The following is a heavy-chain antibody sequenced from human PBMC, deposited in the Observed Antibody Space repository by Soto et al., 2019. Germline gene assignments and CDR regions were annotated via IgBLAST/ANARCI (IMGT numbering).Heavy chain of an antibody. J-gene: IGHJ5*02. CDR3: ARDRGWFGERTFDP. V-gene: IGHV3-21*01. D-gene: IGHD3-10*01. Sequence: EVQLVESGGGLVKPGGSLRLSCAASGFPFSSYSMNWVRQAPGKGLEWVSSISSSSSYIYYADSVKGRFTISRDNTKNSLYLQMNSLRAEDTAVYYCARDRGWFGERTFDPWGQGTLVTVSS. CDR1: GFPFSSYS. CDR2: ISSSSSYI.